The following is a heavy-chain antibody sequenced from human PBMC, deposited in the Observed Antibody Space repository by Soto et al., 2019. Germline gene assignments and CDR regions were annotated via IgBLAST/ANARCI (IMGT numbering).Heavy chain of an antibody. V-gene: IGHV3-30*18. J-gene: IGHJ4*02. D-gene: IGHD2-2*01. CDR2: ISYDGSNK. CDR1: GFTFSSYG. CDR3: AKDSSKYQLLSLLDY. Sequence: QVQLVESGGGVVQPGRSLRLSCAASGFTFSSYGMHWVRQAPGKGLEWVAVISYDGSNKYYADSVKGRFTISRDNSKNTLYLQMNSLRAEDTAVYYCAKDSSKYQLLSLLDYWGQGTLVTVSS.